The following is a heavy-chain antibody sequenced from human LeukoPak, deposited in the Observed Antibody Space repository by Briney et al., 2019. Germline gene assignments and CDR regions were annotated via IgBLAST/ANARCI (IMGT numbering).Heavy chain of an antibody. D-gene: IGHD2-21*02. CDR3: ARDTYCGGDCYFGYYGMDV. CDR1: GFTFSSYS. CDR2: ISSYSYI. Sequence: GGSLRLSCAASGFTFSSYSMNWVRQAPGKGLEWVSSISSYSYIYYADSVKGRFTISRDNANNSLYLQMNSLRAEDTAVYYCARDTYCGGDCYFGYYGMDVWGQGTTVTVSS. J-gene: IGHJ6*02. V-gene: IGHV3-21*01.